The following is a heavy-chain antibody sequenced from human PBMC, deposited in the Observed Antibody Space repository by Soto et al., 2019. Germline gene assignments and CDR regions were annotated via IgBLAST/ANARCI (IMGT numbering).Heavy chain of an antibody. CDR1: GFTFSDYY. J-gene: IGHJ4*02. CDR3: ARDVDADFRTDFDY. V-gene: IGHV3-11*01. CDR2: ISGNGEVI. D-gene: IGHD4-17*01. Sequence: GGFLRLSCAASGFTFSDYYIHWIRRAPGKGLEWISYISGNGEVIQYAASARGRFTISRDNAENSVYLEMESLRDEDTALYYCARDVDADFRTDFDYWGRGTLVNVSS.